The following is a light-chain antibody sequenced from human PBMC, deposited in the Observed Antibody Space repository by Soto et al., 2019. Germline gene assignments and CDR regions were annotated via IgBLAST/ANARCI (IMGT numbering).Light chain of an antibody. Sequence: DIQMTQSPSTLSASVGDRVTITCRASQSIGNWLAWYQQKPGKAPKVLIYAASSLQSGVPSRFSGSGSGTEFTLTISSLQPDDFATYYGQQYNSYYTFGGGTKVEIK. CDR1: QSIGNW. CDR3: QQYNSYYT. CDR2: AAS. V-gene: IGKV1-5*01. J-gene: IGKJ4*01.